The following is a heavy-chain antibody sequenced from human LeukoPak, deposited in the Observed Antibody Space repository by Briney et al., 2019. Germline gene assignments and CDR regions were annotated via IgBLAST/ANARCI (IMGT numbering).Heavy chain of an antibody. J-gene: IGHJ4*02. D-gene: IGHD2-2*01. CDR3: ARVVGRGGTRPY. CDR1: GFTFSSYG. Sequence: PGGSLRLSCAASGFTFSSYGMHWVRQAPGKGLEWVAFIRYDGSNKYYADSVKGRFTISRDNSKNTLYLQMNSLRAEGTAVYYCARVVGRGGTRPYWGQGTLVTVSS. V-gene: IGHV3-30*02. CDR2: IRYDGSNK.